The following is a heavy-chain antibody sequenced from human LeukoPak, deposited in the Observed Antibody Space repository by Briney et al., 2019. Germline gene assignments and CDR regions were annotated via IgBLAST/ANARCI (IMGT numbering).Heavy chain of an antibody. CDR2: VNPNSGGT. Sequence: ASVKVSCKASGYTFTDYYLHWVRQAPGQGLEWMGWVNPNSGGTNYAQKFQGRVTTTRDTSISTAYMELSRLRSDDTAMYYCARDFCDTTSCYPGGDYWGQGTLVTVSS. CDR3: ARDFCDTTSCYPGGDY. J-gene: IGHJ4*02. CDR1: GYTFTDYY. D-gene: IGHD2-2*01. V-gene: IGHV1-2*02.